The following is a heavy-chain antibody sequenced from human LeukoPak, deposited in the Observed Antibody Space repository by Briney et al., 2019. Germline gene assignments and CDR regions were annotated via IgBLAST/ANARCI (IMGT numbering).Heavy chain of an antibody. Sequence: GGSLRLSCAASGFTFSSYWMSWVRQAPGKGLEWVANIKQDGSEKYYVDSVKGRFTISRDNAKNSLYLQMNSLRAEDTAVYYCARDSIWGIAVAGKKYNWFDPWGQGTLVTVSS. D-gene: IGHD6-19*01. J-gene: IGHJ5*02. V-gene: IGHV3-7*01. CDR3: ARDSIWGIAVAGKKYNWFDP. CDR2: IKQDGSEK. CDR1: GFTFSSYW.